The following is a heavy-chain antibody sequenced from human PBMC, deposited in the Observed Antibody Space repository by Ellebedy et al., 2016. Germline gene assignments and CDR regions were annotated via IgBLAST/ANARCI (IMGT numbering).Heavy chain of an antibody. J-gene: IGHJ6*02. CDR3: ARRDGMDV. CDR1: GYTFTNFY. V-gene: IGHV1-46*04. Sequence: ASVKVSCXASGYTFTNFYMHWVRQAPGQGLEWMGTINPSGGTTTYAQKLQGRLTLTRDTSTSTVYMELSSLRSDDTAVYYCARRDGMDVWGQGTTVTVSS. CDR2: INPSGGTT.